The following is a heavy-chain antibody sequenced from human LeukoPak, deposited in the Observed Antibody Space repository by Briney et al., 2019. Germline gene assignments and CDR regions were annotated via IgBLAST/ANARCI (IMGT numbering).Heavy chain of an antibody. CDR2: INAGNGNT. Sequence: ASVKVSCKASGYTFTNYAIHWVRQAPGQRLEWMVWINAGNGNTKYSQEFQDRVTITRDTSASTVYMELSSLRSEDLAVYYCARIRDYGGNWGFDYWGQGTLVTVSS. CDR3: ARIRDYGGNWGFDY. CDR1: GYTFTNYA. J-gene: IGHJ4*02. D-gene: IGHD4-23*01. V-gene: IGHV1-3*03.